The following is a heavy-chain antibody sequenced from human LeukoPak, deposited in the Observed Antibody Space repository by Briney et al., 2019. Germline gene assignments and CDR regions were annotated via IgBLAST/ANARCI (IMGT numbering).Heavy chain of an antibody. CDR2: IIPIFGTA. J-gene: IGHJ6*03. V-gene: IGHV1-69*05. CDR1: GYTFTGYY. Sequence: ASVKVSCKASGYTFTGYYMHWVRQAPGQGLEWMGGIIPIFGTANYAQKFQGRVTITTDESTSTAYMELSSLRSEDTAVYYCARDRLGVDTAAEGYYYYYMDVWGKGTTVTVSS. D-gene: IGHD5-18*01. CDR3: ARDRLGVDTAAEGYYYYYMDV.